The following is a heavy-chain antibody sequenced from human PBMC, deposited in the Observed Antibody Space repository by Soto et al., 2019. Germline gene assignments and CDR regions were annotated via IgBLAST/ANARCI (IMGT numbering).Heavy chain of an antibody. CDR3: ARDRGSSGMFELDV. V-gene: IGHV3-48*02. D-gene: IGHD6-19*01. CDR1: QFPFDVYS. CDR2: IRHTTSAT. Sequence: GGSLRLSCVASQFPFDVYSMHWVRQAPGKGLEWVSYIRHTTSATFYADAVKGRFTISRDNRKNSLFLQMNSLRDDDTGVYFCARDRGSSGMFELDVWGPGTLVTVS. J-gene: IGHJ3*01.